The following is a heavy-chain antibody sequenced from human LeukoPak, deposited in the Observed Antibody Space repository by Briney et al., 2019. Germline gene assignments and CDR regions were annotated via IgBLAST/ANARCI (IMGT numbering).Heavy chain of an antibody. V-gene: IGHV1-18*01. CDR1: GYTFTSYG. J-gene: IGHJ6*02. CDR3: ARETTMVRGTHYYYGMDV. Sequence: GASVKVSCKASGYTFTSYGISWVRQAPGQGLEWMGWISAYNGNTNYAQKLQGRVTMTTDTSTSTAYRELRSLRSDDTAVYYCARETTMVRGTHYYYGMDVWGQGTTVTVSS. CDR2: ISAYNGNT. D-gene: IGHD3-10*01.